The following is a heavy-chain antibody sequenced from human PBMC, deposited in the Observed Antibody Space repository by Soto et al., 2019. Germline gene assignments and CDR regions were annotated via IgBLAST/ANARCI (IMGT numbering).Heavy chain of an antibody. V-gene: IGHV5-51*01. J-gene: IGHJ6*02. Sequence: GESLKISCKGSGYSFTSYWIGWVRQMPGKGLEWMGIIYPGDSYTRYSPSFQGQVTISADKSISTAYLQWSSLKASDTAMYYCARPQSDRYYYYGMDVWGQGTTVTVSS. CDR1: GYSFTSYW. CDR3: ARPQSDRYYYYGMDV. CDR2: IYPGDSYT.